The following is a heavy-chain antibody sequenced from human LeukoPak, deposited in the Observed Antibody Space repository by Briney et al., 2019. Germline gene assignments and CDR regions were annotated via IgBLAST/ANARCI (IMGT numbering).Heavy chain of an antibody. V-gene: IGHV3-23*01. CDR3: ASSMGYSSSWFRGGRDY. CDR2: MSSSDDGR. CDR1: GFSFSSYA. Sequence: PGGSLRLSCATSGFSFSSYAMSWVRQAPGKGLEWVSAMSSSDDGRYYAASVRGRFTISRDTSRSTLYLQMNSLRAEDAAVYYCASSMGYSSSWFRGGRDYWGQGTLVTVSS. J-gene: IGHJ4*02. D-gene: IGHD6-13*01.